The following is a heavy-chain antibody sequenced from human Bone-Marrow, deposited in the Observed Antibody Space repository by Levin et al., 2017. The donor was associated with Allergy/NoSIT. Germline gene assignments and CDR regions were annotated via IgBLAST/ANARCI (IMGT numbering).Heavy chain of an antibody. J-gene: IGHJ5*02. CDR1: GFSITTYY. CDR2: IQPTGGT. Sequence: NPSETLSLTCTVSGFSITTYYWSWIRQSAGKGLEWIGRIQPTGGTTEKTNYNPSFKGRVTMSADTSKNQFSLRLSSVTAADTAVYYCARDLIFSSPDITSVGNWFDPWGPGTQVIVSS. V-gene: IGHV4-4*07. CDR3: ARDLIFSSPDITSVGNWFDP. D-gene: IGHD3/OR15-3a*01.